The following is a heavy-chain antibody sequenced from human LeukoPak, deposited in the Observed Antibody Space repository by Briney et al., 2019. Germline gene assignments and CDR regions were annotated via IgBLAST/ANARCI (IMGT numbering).Heavy chain of an antibody. V-gene: IGHV3-7*01. CDR1: GFTFSTYW. Sequence: GGSLRLSCAASGFTFSTYWMSWVRQAPGKGLEWVANIQQDGNEKYYVDSVKGRFTISRDNAKNTLYLQMNSLRAEDTAVYYCARGNYGGNSAAYYYYYYMDVWGKGTTVTISS. CDR2: IQQDGNEK. J-gene: IGHJ6*03. D-gene: IGHD4-23*01. CDR3: ARGNYGGNSAAYYYYYYMDV.